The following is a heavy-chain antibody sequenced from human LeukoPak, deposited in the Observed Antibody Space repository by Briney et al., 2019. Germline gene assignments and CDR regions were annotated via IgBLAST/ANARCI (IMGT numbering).Heavy chain of an antibody. CDR3: AKCIAVAGTPDY. CDR1: GFTFSSYA. J-gene: IGHJ4*02. Sequence: GGSLRLSCAASGFTFSSYAMSWVRQAPGKGLEWVSAISGSGGSTYYADSVKGRFTISRDNPKNTLYLQMNSLRAEDTAVYYCAKCIAVAGTPDYWGQGTLVTVSS. D-gene: IGHD6-19*01. CDR2: ISGSGGST. V-gene: IGHV3-23*01.